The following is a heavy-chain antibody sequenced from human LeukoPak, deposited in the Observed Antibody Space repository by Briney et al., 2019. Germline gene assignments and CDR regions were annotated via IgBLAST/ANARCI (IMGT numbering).Heavy chain of an antibody. Sequence: GESLRISCKASGYSFTTYWISWVRQMPGKGLEWMGIIYPGDSDTRYSPSFQGQVTISADKSISTAYLQWSSLKASDTAMYYCARQAAVAPNDYWGQGTLVTVSS. J-gene: IGHJ4*02. CDR2: IYPGDSDT. CDR3: ARQAAVAPNDY. CDR1: GYSFTTYW. D-gene: IGHD6-19*01. V-gene: IGHV5-51*01.